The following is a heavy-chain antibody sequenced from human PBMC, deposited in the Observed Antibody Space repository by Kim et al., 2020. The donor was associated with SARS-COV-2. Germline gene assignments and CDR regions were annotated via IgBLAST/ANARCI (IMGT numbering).Heavy chain of an antibody. V-gene: IGHV1-8*01. Sequence: ASVNVSCKASGYTFTSFDINWVRQATGQGLEWVGWMNPNSGNTGSAQKFQGRLTMTRNTSITTAYMELSSLRSEDTAVYYCARRNTVTTRTLDYWGQGTLVTVSS. CDR3: ARRNTVTTRTLDY. D-gene: IGHD4-17*01. CDR1: GYTFTSFD. CDR2: MNPNSGNT. J-gene: IGHJ4*02.